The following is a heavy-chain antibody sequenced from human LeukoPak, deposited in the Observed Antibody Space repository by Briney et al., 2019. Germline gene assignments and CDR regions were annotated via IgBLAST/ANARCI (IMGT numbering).Heavy chain of an antibody. J-gene: IGHJ4*02. CDR3: ARDPVEWELLLDY. V-gene: IGHV3-7*01. Sequence: GSLRLSCAASGFTFSSYWMGWVRQAPGKRLEWVANMNIDGSEKYYADSAKGRFTISRDNARNSVYLQMNSLRVEDTAVYYCARDPVEWELLLDYWGQGTLVTVSS. CDR2: MNIDGSEK. CDR1: GFTFSSYW. D-gene: IGHD1-26*01.